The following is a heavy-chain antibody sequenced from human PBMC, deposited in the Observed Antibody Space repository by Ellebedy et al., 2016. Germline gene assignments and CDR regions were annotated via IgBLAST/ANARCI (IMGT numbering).Heavy chain of an antibody. CDR3: ARMGLSGSDIPYPSGFDY. CDR2: IYYSGST. CDR1: GGSISSYY. Sequence: SETLSLTCAVSGGSISSYYWSWIRQPPGKGLEWIGYIYYSGSTNYNPSLKSRVTISVDTSKNQFSLKLSSVTAADTAVYYCARMGLSGSDIPYPSGFDYWGQGTLVTVSS. V-gene: IGHV4-59*01. D-gene: IGHD3-10*01. J-gene: IGHJ4*02.